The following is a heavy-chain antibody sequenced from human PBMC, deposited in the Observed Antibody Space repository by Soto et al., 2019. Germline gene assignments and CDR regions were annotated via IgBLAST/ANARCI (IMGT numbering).Heavy chain of an antibody. CDR1: GLTFSSNG. CDR3: ERDGRSNPGFYSGMDV. J-gene: IGHJ6*02. V-gene: IGHV3-33*01. CDR2: IWSDGSNK. Sequence: PGGSLRLSCTASGLTFSSNGMHWVRQAPGKGLEWVAVIWSDGSNKYYADSVKGRFTIFRDNSKSTLYLQMNGLRAEDTAVYYCERDGRSNPGFYSGMDVWGQGTTVTVS.